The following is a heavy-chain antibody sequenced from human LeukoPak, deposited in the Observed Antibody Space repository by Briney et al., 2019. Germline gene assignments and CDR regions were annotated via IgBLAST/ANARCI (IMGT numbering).Heavy chain of an antibody. D-gene: IGHD3-22*01. CDR1: GFTFSSYA. J-gene: IGHJ4*02. V-gene: IGHV3-23*01. Sequence: GGSLRLSCAASGFTFSSYAMSWVRQAPGKGLELVSALSGSGGSTYYADSVKGRFTISRDNSKNTLYLQMNSLRAEDTAVYYCARGGSYYYDTSAYFAYWGQGTLVTVSS. CDR2: LSGSGGST. CDR3: ARGGSYYYDTSAYFAY.